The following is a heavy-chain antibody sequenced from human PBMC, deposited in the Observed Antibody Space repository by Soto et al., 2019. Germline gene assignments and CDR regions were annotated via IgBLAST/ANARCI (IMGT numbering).Heavy chain of an antibody. V-gene: IGHV3-53*01. Sequence: GGSLRLSCAASGFTVSSNYMSWVRQAPGKGLEWVSVIYSGGSTYYADSVKGRFTISRDNSKNTLYLQMNSLRAEDTAVYYCQSSGPPTPGHGMDVWGQGTTVTVSS. CDR3: QSSGPPTPGHGMDV. D-gene: IGHD3-22*01. J-gene: IGHJ6*02. CDR1: GFTVSSNY. CDR2: IYSGGST.